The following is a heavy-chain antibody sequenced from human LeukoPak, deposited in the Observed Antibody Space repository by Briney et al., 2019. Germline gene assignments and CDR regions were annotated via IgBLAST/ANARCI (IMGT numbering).Heavy chain of an antibody. CDR3: TTDQAGAGSDY. CDR2: ISSSSSTI. Sequence: GGSLRLSCADSGFTFSSQSMNWVRQAPGKGLEWLSYISSSSSTIYYADSVKGRFTISRDNAKNSLYLQMNSLRAEDTALYYCTTDQAGAGSDYWGQGTLVTVSS. D-gene: IGHD1-26*01. J-gene: IGHJ4*02. V-gene: IGHV3-48*01. CDR1: GFTFSSQS.